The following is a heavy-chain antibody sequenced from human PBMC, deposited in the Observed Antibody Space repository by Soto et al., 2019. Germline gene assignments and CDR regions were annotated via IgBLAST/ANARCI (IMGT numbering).Heavy chain of an antibody. CDR2: IIPIFGTA. V-gene: IGHV1-69*13. CDR1: GGTFSSFA. J-gene: IGHJ6*02. Sequence: SVKVSCKASGGTFSSFAISWVRQAPGQGLEWMGGIIPIFGTANYAQKFQGRVTITADESTSTAYMELSSLRSEDTAVYYCARWAVAGPYGMDVWGQGTTVTVSS. D-gene: IGHD6-19*01. CDR3: ARWAVAGPYGMDV.